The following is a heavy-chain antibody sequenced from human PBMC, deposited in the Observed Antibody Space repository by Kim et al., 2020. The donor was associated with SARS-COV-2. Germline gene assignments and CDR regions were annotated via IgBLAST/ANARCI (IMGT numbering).Heavy chain of an antibody. CDR1: GFVFSSFT. CDR3: ARVEISGPFWYIDL. V-gene: IGHV3-21*01. Sequence: GGSLRLSCAGSGFVFSSFTMAWVRQSPMKGLEWVSSINSVGTSLHYTESVRGRFTVSRDNARKSMVLQMTGLEVDDSALYYCARVEISGPFWYIDLWGTG. CDR2: INSVGTSL. J-gene: IGHJ6*03. D-gene: IGHD3-3*01.